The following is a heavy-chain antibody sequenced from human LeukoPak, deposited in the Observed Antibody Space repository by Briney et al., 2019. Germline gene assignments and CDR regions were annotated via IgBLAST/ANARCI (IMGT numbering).Heavy chain of an antibody. Sequence: GGSLRLSCAASGFMFSSYWMHWVRQPPGKGLVWVSRINSDGSSTGYADSVKGRFTISRDSSKNTLCLQMNSLRAEDTAVYYCASLSRTTDAFDIWGQGTMVTVSS. V-gene: IGHV3-74*01. CDR1: GFMFSSYW. CDR3: ASLSRTTDAFDI. CDR2: INSDGSST. J-gene: IGHJ3*02. D-gene: IGHD1-1*01.